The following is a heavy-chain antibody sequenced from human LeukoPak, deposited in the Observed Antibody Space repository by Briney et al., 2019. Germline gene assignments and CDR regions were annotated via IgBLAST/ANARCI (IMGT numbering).Heavy chain of an antibody. D-gene: IGHD2-21*01. CDR3: ARAYIFDS. CDR1: GFTFSTYA. J-gene: IGHJ4*02. Sequence: GGSLRLSCAASGFTFSTYAMNWVRQAPGEGLEWVSAICGTGRSTYYSDSVKGRFTISRDNAKNTLYLQMNSLRAEDTAVYYCARAYIFDSWGQGTLVTVSS. CDR2: ICGTGRST. V-gene: IGHV3-23*01.